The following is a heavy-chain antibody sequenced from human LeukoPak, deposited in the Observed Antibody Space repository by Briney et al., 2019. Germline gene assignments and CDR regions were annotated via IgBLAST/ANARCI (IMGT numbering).Heavy chain of an antibody. CDR1: GGSISSYY. D-gene: IGHD3-22*01. CDR3: AREGYDSSGYYYNY. V-gene: IGHV4-59*01. CDR2: IYYSGST. Sequence: SETLSLTCTVSGGSISSYYWSWIRQPPGKGLEWIGYIYYSGSTNYNPSLKSRVTISVDTSKNQFSLKLSSVTAAGTAVYYCAREGYDSSGYYYNYWGQGTLVTVSS. J-gene: IGHJ4*02.